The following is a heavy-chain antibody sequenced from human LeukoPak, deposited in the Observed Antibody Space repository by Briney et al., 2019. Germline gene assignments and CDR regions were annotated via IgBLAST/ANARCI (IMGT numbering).Heavy chain of an antibody. Sequence: SETLSLTCAVYGGSFSGYYWSWIRQPPGKGLEWIGEINHSGSTNYNPSLKSRVTISVDTSKNQFSLKLSSVTAADTAVYYCARIRGIPRGGYFDYWGQGTLVTVSS. CDR3: ARIRGIPRGGYFDY. CDR2: INHSGST. J-gene: IGHJ4*02. D-gene: IGHD3-10*01. CDR1: GGSFSGYY. V-gene: IGHV4-34*01.